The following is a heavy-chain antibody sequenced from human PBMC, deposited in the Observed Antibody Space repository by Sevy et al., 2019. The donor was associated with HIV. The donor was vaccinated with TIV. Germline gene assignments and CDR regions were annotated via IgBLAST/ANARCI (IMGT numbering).Heavy chain of an antibody. CDR3: ARDLAGAPYVDL. J-gene: IGHJ6*03. D-gene: IGHD1-26*01. CDR1: GFTFSDQY. CDR2: TRNRAKGYTT. Sequence: GGSLRLSCVASGFTFSDQYMDWVRQAPGKGLEWVGRTRNRAKGYTTEYAASVKSRFTISRDDSKNLLYLQMNSLKTEDTAVYYCARDLAGAPYVDLWGKGTTVTVSS. V-gene: IGHV3-72*01.